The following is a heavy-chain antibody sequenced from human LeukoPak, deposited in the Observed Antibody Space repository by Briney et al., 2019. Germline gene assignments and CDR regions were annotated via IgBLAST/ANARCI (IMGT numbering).Heavy chain of an antibody. Sequence: GGSLRLSCAASGFTFDDYAMHWVRQAPGKGLEWVSLISGDGGSTFYADSVKGRFTISRDNSKNSLYLQMNSLRTEDTAFYYCAKAPYSYGVIYYYYGMDVWGQGTTVTVSS. D-gene: IGHD5-18*01. CDR1: GFTFDDYA. CDR3: AKAPYSYGVIYYYYGMDV. CDR2: ISGDGGST. J-gene: IGHJ6*02. V-gene: IGHV3-43*02.